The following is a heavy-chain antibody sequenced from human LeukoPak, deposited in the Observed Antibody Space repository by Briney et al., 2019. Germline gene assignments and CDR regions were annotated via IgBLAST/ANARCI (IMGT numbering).Heavy chain of an antibody. CDR3: AKDFAGYCSSTSCPGGDFDY. V-gene: IGHV3-30*18. CDR2: ISYDGSNK. Sequence: GGSLRLSCAASGFTFSSYGMHWVRQASGKGLEWVAVISYDGSNKYYADSVKGRFTISRDNSKNTLYLQMNSLRAEDTAVYYCAKDFAGYCSSTSCPGGDFDYWGQGTLVTVSS. J-gene: IGHJ4*02. D-gene: IGHD2-2*01. CDR1: GFTFSSYG.